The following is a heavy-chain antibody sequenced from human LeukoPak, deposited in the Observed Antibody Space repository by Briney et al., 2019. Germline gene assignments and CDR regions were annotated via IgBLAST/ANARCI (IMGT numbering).Heavy chain of an antibody. Sequence: GGSLRLPCAASGFTFDDYAMHWVRQGPGKGLEWVSLISWDGGSTYYADSVKGRFTISRDNSKNSLYLQMNSLRAEDTALYYCAKGGSESTVSHWGQGTLVTVSS. V-gene: IGHV3-43D*03. D-gene: IGHD3-16*01. CDR1: GFTFDDYA. J-gene: IGHJ4*02. CDR3: AKGGSESTVSH. CDR2: ISWDGGST.